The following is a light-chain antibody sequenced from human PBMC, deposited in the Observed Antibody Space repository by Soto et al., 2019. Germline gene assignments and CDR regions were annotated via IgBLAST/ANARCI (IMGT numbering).Light chain of an antibody. V-gene: IGLV2-23*02. CDR2: EVS. CDR1: SSDIGKYNL. Sequence: QSALTQPASVSGSPGQSITISCTGSSSDIGKYNLVSWYQQQSGKAPKLILYEVSRRPSGVPTRFTGSKSGNTASLTISGLQPEDEADYYCYSNVGVWTFIFGGGTQLTV. J-gene: IGLJ2*01. CDR3: YSNVGVWTFI.